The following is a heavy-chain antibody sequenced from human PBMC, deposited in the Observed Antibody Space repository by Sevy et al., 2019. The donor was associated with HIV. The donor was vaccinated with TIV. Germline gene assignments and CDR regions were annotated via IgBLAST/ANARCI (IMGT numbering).Heavy chain of an antibody. Sequence: ASVKVSCQASGYTFNGYYIHWVRQAPGQGLEWMGRINPNSGGTNYAQKFKGRVTMTRDTSISTAYMELSRLRSDDTAVYYCACYAIVVFYIWGQGTTVTVSS. D-gene: IGHD3-16*01. CDR3: ACYAIVVFYI. CDR1: GYTFNGYY. J-gene: IGHJ3*02. CDR2: INPNSGGT. V-gene: IGHV1-2*06.